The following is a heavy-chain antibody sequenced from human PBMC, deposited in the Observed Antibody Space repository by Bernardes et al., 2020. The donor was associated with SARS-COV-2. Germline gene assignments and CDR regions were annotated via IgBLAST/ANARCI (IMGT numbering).Heavy chain of an antibody. CDR3: ARELGGLPALPPWYFDL. Sequence: SETLSLTCTVSGGSISSGGYYWSWIRQHPGKGLEWIGYIYYSGTTHYNPSLKSRVTMFVDTSKNQFSLKLNSVTAADTAMYYCARELGGLPALPPWYFDLWGRGTLVTVSS. CDR1: GGSISSGGYY. V-gene: IGHV4-31*03. D-gene: IGHD2-21*02. J-gene: IGHJ2*01. CDR2: IYYSGTT.